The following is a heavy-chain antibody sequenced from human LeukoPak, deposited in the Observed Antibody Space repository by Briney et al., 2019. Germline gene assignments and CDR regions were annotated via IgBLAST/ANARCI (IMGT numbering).Heavy chain of an antibody. CDR2: INPSGGST. J-gene: IGHJ5*02. Sequence: GASVKVSCKASGHTFTSYYMHWVRQAPGQGLEWMGIINPSGGSTSYAQKFQGRVTMTRDTSTSTVYMELSSLRSEDTAVYYCARDASYGSGKGDWFDPWGQGTLVTVSS. CDR1: GHTFTSYY. V-gene: IGHV1-46*01. D-gene: IGHD3-10*01. CDR3: ARDASYGSGKGDWFDP.